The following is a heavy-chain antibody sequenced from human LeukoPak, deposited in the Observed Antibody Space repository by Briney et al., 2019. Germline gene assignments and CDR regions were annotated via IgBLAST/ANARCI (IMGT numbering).Heavy chain of an antibody. CDR1: GGSISSYY. D-gene: IGHD2/OR15-2a*01. Sequence: SETLSLTCTVSGGSISSYYWSWIRQPPGKGLEWVGYIYHSGVTNYNPSLKSRVTISIDTSKNQFSLKVRSVTAADTAVYYCARDSSNNYFDYWGQGILVTVSS. J-gene: IGHJ4*02. CDR2: IYHSGVT. V-gene: IGHV4-59*01. CDR3: ARDSSNNYFDY.